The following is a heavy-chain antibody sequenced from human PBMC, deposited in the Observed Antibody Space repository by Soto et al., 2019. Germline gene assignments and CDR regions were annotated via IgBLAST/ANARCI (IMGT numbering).Heavy chain of an antibody. D-gene: IGHD3-3*01. J-gene: IGHJ3*02. CDR1: GFTLSSYA. Sequence: EVQMLESVGVLVQRGGSLRLSCAASGFTLSSYALSLVRQAPGKGREWVSGISGSGDCTFDADSVRGRLTISRDNSMNTLYLQMNSLRVEDTAVYYCARGPPIFGVGVDAFDIWGQGTMATVSS. CDR3: ARGPPIFGVGVDAFDI. CDR2: ISGSGDCT. V-gene: IGHV3-23*01.